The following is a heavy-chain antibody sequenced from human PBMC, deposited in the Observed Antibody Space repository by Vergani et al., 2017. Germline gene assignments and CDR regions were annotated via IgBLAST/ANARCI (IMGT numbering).Heavy chain of an antibody. CDR2: IYHGGMN. J-gene: IGHJ5*02. D-gene: IGHD3-3*01. CDR1: NYSIGREYF. V-gene: IGHV4-38-2*02. CDR3: ARHGGSGNYYHLFDP. Sequence: QVHLQESGPGLVKPSENLSLTCSVSNYSIGREYFWGWIRRSPGKGLEYIASIYHGGMNYYNPSLKSRATISIDTSEYVISLRLTSVTAADTALYHCARHGGSGNYYHLFDPGGQGTLVIGSS.